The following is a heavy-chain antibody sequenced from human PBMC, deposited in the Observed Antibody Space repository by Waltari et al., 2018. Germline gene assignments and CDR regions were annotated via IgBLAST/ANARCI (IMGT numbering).Heavy chain of an antibody. CDR2: IYHIGST. V-gene: IGHV4-38-2*01. J-gene: IGHJ4*02. Sequence: QVQLQESGPGLVKPSETLSLICAVSGYSISSGYYWGWIRHPPWKVLEWIGSIYHIGSTYYKPSLNSRVTISVDTSKNQFSLKLSSVTAADTAVYYCAIRTGGNSDYWGQGTLVTVSS. D-gene: IGHD2-21*02. CDR1: GYSISSGYY. CDR3: AIRTGGNSDY.